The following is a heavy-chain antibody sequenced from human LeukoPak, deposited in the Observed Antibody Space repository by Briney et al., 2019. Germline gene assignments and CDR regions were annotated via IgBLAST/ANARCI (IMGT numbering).Heavy chain of an antibody. CDR2: ISGNGRST. J-gene: IGHJ4*02. D-gene: IGHD2-8*02. CDR3: AKEYYVLLVYALGGSFDY. Sequence: GGSLRLSCAASGFTFSSYAMSWVRQAPGKGLEWVSTISGNGRSTYYGDSVKGRFIISRDNSKNTLSLQMNSLRAEDTAVYYCAKEYYVLLVYALGGSFDYWGRGTLVTVSS. CDR1: GFTFSSYA. V-gene: IGHV3-23*01.